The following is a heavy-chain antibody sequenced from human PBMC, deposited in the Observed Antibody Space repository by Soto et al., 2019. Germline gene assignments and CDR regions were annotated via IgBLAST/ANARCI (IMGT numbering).Heavy chain of an antibody. CDR2: MFSRGEV. D-gene: IGHD7-27*01. CDR1: GFALRDSA. CDR3: VNDNWAGGADV. Sequence: VQVVESGGDLVQPGRSLRLSCAASGFALRDSAMHWVRQVPGGGLEWVSGMFSRGEVGYADSVKGRFTISRDVVRTSLCLKMASLTAVDTVLYCWVNDNWAGGADVWGRGARVTVSS. V-gene: IGHV3-9*01. J-gene: IGHJ6*02.